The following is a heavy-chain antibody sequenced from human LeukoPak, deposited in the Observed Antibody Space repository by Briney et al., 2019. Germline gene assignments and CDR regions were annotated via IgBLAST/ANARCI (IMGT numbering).Heavy chain of an antibody. D-gene: IGHD3-3*01. Sequence: PGRSLRLSCAASGFTFSSYAMHWVRQAPSKGLEWVAVISHDTSKKFYADSVKGRFTISRDNSNKTLYLQMNSLRDEDTAVYYCARDSRQFLKRIYSFDFWGQGTPVTVSS. CDR3: ARDSRQFLKRIYSFDF. V-gene: IGHV3-30-3*01. CDR1: GFTFSSYA. CDR2: ISHDTSKK. J-gene: IGHJ4*02.